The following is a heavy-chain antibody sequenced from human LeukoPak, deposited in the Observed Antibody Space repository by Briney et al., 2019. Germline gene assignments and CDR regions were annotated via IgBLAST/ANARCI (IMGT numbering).Heavy chain of an antibody. CDR3: TQWLVL. Sequence: SETLSLTCTVSGGSISSSSYYWGWIRQPPGKGLEWIGSVYYSGSTYYNPSFRSRVTIFVDTSKNQFSLKLSSVTAADTAVYYCTQWLVLWGQGTLVTVSS. D-gene: IGHD6-19*01. V-gene: IGHV4-39*01. CDR1: GGSISSSSYY. J-gene: IGHJ4*02. CDR2: VYYSGST.